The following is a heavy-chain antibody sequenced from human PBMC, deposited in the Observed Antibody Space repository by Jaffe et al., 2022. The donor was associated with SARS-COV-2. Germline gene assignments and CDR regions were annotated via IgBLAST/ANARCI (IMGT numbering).Heavy chain of an antibody. CDR2: ISWNSGSI. V-gene: IGHV3-9*01. Sequence: EVQLVESGGGLVQPGRSLRLSCAASGFTFDDYAMHWVRQAPGKGLEWVSGISWNSGSIGYADSVKGRFTISRDNAKNSLYLQMNSLRAEDTALYYCAKSLADGITMIVVGPFDYWGQGTLVTVSS. CDR1: GFTFDDYA. J-gene: IGHJ4*02. D-gene: IGHD3-22*01. CDR3: AKSLADGITMIVVGPFDY.